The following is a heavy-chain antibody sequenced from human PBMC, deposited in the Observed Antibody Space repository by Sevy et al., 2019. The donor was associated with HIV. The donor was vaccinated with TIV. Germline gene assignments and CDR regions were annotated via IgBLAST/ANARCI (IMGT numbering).Heavy chain of an antibody. V-gene: IGHV3-21*01. CDR2: ISGLSNYI. CDR3: AKALINWDGPDV. D-gene: IGHD7-27*01. J-gene: IGHJ6*02. CDR1: GFTFSSYR. Sequence: GSLRLSCAASGFTFSSYRINWVRQAPGKGLEWVSSISGLSNYIFYSDSVKGRFTISRDNAKNSVYLQMNSLRAEDTAVYFCAKALINWDGPDVWGQGTTVTVSS.